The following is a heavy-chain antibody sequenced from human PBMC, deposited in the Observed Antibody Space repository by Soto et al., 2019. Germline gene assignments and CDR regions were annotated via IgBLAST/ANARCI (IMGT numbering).Heavy chain of an antibody. CDR1: GFSFNTYV. CDR2: ILYDGSKE. CDR3: AKGLALMADH. J-gene: IGHJ4*02. V-gene: IGHV3-30*18. D-gene: IGHD2-21*01. Sequence: GGSLRLSCTDSGFSFNTYVMDWVRQAPGKGLEWVARILYDGSKEYYADPVKGRFTISRDNPKNTLYLQMDRLRVEDTAVYFCAKGLALMADHWGQGTPVTVSS.